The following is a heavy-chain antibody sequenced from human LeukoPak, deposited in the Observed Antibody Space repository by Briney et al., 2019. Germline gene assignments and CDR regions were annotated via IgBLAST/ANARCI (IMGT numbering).Heavy chain of an antibody. Sequence: SETLFFTCTVSGGSISSGGYYWSWIRQHPGKGLEWIGYIYYSGSTYYNPSLKSRVTISIDRSKNQFSLKLNFVTAADTAVYYCARDRIGGSLYDAFEIWGQGQRSPSLQ. J-gene: IGHJ3*02. V-gene: IGHV4-31*03. D-gene: IGHD1-26*01. CDR2: IYYSGST. CDR1: GGSISSGGYY. CDR3: ARDRIGGSLYDAFEI.